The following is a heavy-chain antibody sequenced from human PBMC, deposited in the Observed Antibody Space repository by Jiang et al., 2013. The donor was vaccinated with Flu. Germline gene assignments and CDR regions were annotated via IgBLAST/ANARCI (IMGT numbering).Heavy chain of an antibody. CDR3: ARDYSSSWSDYYYGMDV. CDR2: INTNTGNP. D-gene: IGHD6-13*01. J-gene: IGHJ6*02. CDR1: FTSYA. V-gene: IGHV7-4-1*02. Sequence: FTSYAMNWVRQAPGQGLEWMGWINTNTGNPTYAQGFTGRFVFSLDTSVSTAYLQISSLKAEDTAVYYCARDYSSSWSDYYYGMDVWGQGTTVTVSS.